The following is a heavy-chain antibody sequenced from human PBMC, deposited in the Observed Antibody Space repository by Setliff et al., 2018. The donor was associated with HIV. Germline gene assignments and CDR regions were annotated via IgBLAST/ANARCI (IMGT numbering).Heavy chain of an antibody. J-gene: IGHJ5*02. V-gene: IGHV3-53*01. Sequence: GGSLRLSCAASGFTVRDNYMTWVRQAPGKGLEWVSVIYSDGRTFYADSVKGRFTISRDDSKNTVYLQMYSLRVDDTAAYYCAKGVKWLDPWGQGTLVTVSS. CDR3: AKGVKWLDP. CDR2: IYSDGRT. D-gene: IGHD3-16*01. CDR1: GFTVRDNY.